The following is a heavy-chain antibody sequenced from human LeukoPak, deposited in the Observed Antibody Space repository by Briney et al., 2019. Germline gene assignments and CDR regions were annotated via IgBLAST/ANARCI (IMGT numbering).Heavy chain of an antibody. D-gene: IGHD3-16*01. CDR2: ISGSGGST. CDR3: AKALSGGDYYYYGTDV. V-gene: IGHV3-23*01. J-gene: IGHJ6*02. CDR1: GFTFSSYA. Sequence: GGSLRLSCAASGFTFSSYAMSWVRQAPGKGLEWVSAISGSGGSTYYADSVKGRFTISRDNSKNTLYLQMNSLRAEDTAVYYCAKALSGGDYYYYGTDVWGQGTTVTVSS.